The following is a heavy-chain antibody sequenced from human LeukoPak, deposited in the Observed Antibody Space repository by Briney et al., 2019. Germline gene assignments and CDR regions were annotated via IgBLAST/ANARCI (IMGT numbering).Heavy chain of an antibody. V-gene: IGHV1-24*01. CDR3: ATEHYFDWSAVL. J-gene: IGHJ4*02. CDR2: FDPEDGET. D-gene: IGHD3-9*01. CDR1: GYTLTELS. Sequence: ASVKVSCKVSGYTLTELSMHWVRQAPGKGLEWMGGFDPEDGETLYAQKFQGRVTMTEDTSTDTAYMELSSLRSEDTAVYYCATEHYFDWSAVLRGQGTLVTVSS.